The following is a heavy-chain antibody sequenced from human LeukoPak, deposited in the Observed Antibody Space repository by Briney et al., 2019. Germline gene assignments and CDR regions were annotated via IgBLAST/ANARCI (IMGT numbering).Heavy chain of an antibody. Sequence: GGSLRLSCAASGFTFSSYAMSWVRQPPGKGLEWVSTISGSGGGTYYADSVKGRFTISRDNSKNTLYLQMSSLRPEDTAVYYCAGYFCSGGSCYRYFDYWGQGTLVTVSS. J-gene: IGHJ4*02. CDR1: GFTFSSYA. D-gene: IGHD2-15*01. CDR2: ISGSGGGT. V-gene: IGHV3-23*01. CDR3: AGYFCSGGSCYRYFDY.